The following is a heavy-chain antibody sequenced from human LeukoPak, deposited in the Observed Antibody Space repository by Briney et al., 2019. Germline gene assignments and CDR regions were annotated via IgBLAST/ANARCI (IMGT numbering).Heavy chain of an antibody. CDR1: GGSSNDHS. V-gene: IGHV4-34*01. CDR3: ARTTVTTGFDY. J-gene: IGHJ4*02. D-gene: IGHD4-17*01. CDR2: INHSGST. Sequence: SETLSLTCAVSGGSSNDHSWSWIRQSPHKGLEWIAEINHSGSTYYNPSLKSRVTISVDTSKNQFSLKLSSVTAADTAVYYCARTTVTTGFDYWGQGTLVTVSS.